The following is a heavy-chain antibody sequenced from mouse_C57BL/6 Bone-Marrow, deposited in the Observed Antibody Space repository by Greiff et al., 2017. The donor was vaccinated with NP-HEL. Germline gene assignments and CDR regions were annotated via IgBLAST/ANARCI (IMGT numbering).Heavy chain of an antibody. CDR2: IWSGGST. CDR3: ARNGHYYGSSPLAY. Sequence: VQLQQSGPGLVQPSQSLSITCTVSGFSLTSYGVHWVRQSPGKGLEWLGVIWSGGSTDYNAAFISRLSISKDNSKSQVFFKMNSLQADDTAIYYCARNGHYYGSSPLAYWGQGTLVTVSA. V-gene: IGHV2-2*01. D-gene: IGHD1-1*01. CDR1: GFSLTSYG. J-gene: IGHJ3*01.